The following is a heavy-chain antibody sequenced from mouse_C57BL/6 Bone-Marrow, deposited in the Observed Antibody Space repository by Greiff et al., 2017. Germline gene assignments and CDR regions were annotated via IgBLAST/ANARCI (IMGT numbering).Heavy chain of an antibody. CDR2: IDPENGDT. V-gene: IGHV14-4*01. D-gene: IGHD2-3*01. CDR3: TEGYYRDY. Sequence: EVQLQQSGAELVRPGASVKLSCTASGFNIKDDYMHWVKQRPEQGLEWIGWIDPENGDTEYASKFQGKATITADTSSNTAYLQLSSLTSEDTAVYYCTEGYYRDYWGQGTTLTVSS. CDR1: GFNIKDDY. J-gene: IGHJ2*01.